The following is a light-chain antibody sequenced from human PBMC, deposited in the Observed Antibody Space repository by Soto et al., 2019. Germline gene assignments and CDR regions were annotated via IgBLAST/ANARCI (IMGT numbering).Light chain of an antibody. CDR1: QSVSSY. V-gene: IGKV3-11*01. CDR3: QQRRIWQFT. J-gene: IGKJ3*01. Sequence: EIVLTQSPATLSLSPGERATLSCRASQSVSSYLAWYQQKPGQAPSLLIYDASNMATGIPARFSGSGSGTDVTRNISSLEPQDLSVYYCQQRRIWQFTVGPRPKVDI. CDR2: DAS.